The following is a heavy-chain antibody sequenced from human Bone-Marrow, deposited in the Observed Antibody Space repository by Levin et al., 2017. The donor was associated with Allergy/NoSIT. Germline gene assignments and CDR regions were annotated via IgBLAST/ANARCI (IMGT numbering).Heavy chain of an antibody. CDR1: GYTFTGYY. Sequence: ASVKVSCKASGYTFTGYYLHWVRQAPGQGLEWMGWINPNSGDTNSAQKFQGRVTMTRDTSITTAYMELSRLTSDDTAVYYCARESSITVVGVVPTKSFDYWGQGTLVTVSS. J-gene: IGHJ4*02. CDR3: ARESSITVVGVVPTKSFDY. D-gene: IGHD3-3*01. V-gene: IGHV1-2*02. CDR2: INPNSGDT.